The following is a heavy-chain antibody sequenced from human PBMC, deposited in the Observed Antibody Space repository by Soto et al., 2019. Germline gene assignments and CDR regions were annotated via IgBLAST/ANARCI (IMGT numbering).Heavy chain of an antibody. Sequence: QVKLVESGGGVVQPGTSLRLSCTASGFDFSNSGIQWVRQTPGKGLEWVALISFDDDKYYVDSVKGRFTISRDNPTNTVYLQMNRLRPEDTGVYYCARDYARGWCQFWGQGTLVTVSS. J-gene: IGHJ4*02. V-gene: IGHV3-30*03. CDR2: ISFDDDK. CDR3: ARDYARGWCQF. CDR1: GFDFSNSG. D-gene: IGHD2-8*02.